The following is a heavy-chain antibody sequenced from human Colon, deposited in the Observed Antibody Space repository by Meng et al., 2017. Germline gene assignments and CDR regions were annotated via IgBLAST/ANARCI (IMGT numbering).Heavy chain of an antibody. V-gene: IGHV4-4*02. J-gene: IGHJ4*02. D-gene: IGHD6-19*01. Sequence: QLQLAESGPGLVEPSGTLSLTCAVSGGSISSYNWWSWVRQPPGKGLEWIGQIDLGGTPYYNPSLESRVIMSLDKSKNQLSLRLTSVAAADTAVYYCARHGGWHFDYWGQGALVTVSS. CDR2: IDLGGTP. CDR3: ARHGGWHFDY. CDR1: GGSISSYNW.